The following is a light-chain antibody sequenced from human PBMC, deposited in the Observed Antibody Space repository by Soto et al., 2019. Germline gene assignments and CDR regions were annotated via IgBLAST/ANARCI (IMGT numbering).Light chain of an antibody. CDR3: IQGTHWPHT. CDR1: QSLLYSNGDTY. Sequence: DVVMTQSPLYLPVTLGQPASISCRSSQSLLYSNGDTYLTWLQQRPGQSPRRLIYKVSNRDSGVPDRFSGSGSGTDFTLKISRVEAEDVGVYFCIQGTHWPHTFGQGTKLDIK. CDR2: KVS. V-gene: IGKV2-30*01. J-gene: IGKJ2*01.